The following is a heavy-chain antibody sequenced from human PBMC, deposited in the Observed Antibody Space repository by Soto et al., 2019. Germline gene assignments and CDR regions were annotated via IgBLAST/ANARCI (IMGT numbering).Heavy chain of an antibody. Sequence: GGSLRLSCAASGFTFSSYAMSWVRQAPGKGLEWVSAISGSGGSTYYADSVKGRFTISRDNSKNTLYLQMNSLRAEDTAVYYCAKVESSSSWLLMWSYYFDYWGQGTLVTVSS. CDR2: ISGSGGST. V-gene: IGHV3-23*01. CDR3: AKVESSSSWLLMWSYYFDY. J-gene: IGHJ4*02. D-gene: IGHD6-13*01. CDR1: GFTFSSYA.